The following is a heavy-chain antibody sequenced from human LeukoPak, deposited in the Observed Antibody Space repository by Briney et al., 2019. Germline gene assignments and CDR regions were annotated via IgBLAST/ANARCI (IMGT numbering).Heavy chain of an antibody. Sequence: GGSLRLSCAASGFTVSSNYMSWVRQAPGKGLEWVPVIYSDGSTYYGDSVKGRFTISRDNSKNTLYLQMNSLRAEDTAVYYCARERAFGIQLWLRAFDIWGQGTVVTVSS. CDR2: IYSDGST. V-gene: IGHV3-53*01. D-gene: IGHD5-18*01. J-gene: IGHJ3*02. CDR1: GFTVSSNY. CDR3: ARERAFGIQLWLRAFDI.